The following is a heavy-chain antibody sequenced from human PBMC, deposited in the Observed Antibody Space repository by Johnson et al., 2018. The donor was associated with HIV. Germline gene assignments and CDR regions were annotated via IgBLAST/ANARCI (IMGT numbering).Heavy chain of an antibody. CDR1: GFTFSTYA. J-gene: IGHJ3*02. Sequence: QVQLVESGGGVAQPWRSLRLSCTASGFTFSTYAMHWVRQAPGKGLEWVAIISYAGANKYYADSVKGRFTISRDNSKNTLYLQMNSLRAEDTAVYYCARDSRISLIVVVSRGGFDIWGQGTMVTVSS. V-gene: IGHV3-30-3*01. CDR2: ISYAGANK. D-gene: IGHD3-22*01. CDR3: ARDSRISLIVVVSRGGFDI.